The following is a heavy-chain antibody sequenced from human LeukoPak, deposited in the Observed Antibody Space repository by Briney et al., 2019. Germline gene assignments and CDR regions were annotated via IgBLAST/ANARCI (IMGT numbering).Heavy chain of an antibody. CDR1: GYTFTNYG. J-gene: IGHJ1*01. CDR2: ISAYNGYT. Sequence: ASVKVSCKASGYTFTNYGVSWVRQAPGPGLEWMGWISAYNGYTNYAQKFQFRVTMTTDTSTSTAYMELRSLTSDDTAVYYCARDKAVTTELTQYFQHWGQGTLVTVSS. CDR3: ARDKAVTTELTQYFQH. D-gene: IGHD4-11*01. V-gene: IGHV1-18*01.